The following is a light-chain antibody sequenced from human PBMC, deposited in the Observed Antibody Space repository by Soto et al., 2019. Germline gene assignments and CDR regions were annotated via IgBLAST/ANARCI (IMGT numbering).Light chain of an antibody. V-gene: IGKV1-5*03. CDR1: QSISNW. CDR3: QQYNSYRA. J-gene: IGKJ1*01. Sequence: DIKMDQSPSTLSASVGDRVTITCRASQSISNWLAWHQQKPGKAPKLLIYKASSLESGVPSRFSGSGSGTEFTLTISSLQPDDFATYYCQQYNSYRAFGQGTKVDIK. CDR2: KAS.